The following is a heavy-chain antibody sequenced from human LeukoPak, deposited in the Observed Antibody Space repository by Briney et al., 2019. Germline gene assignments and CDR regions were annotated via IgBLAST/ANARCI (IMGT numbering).Heavy chain of an antibody. J-gene: IGHJ6*03. Sequence: PGGTLRLSCAASGFTFSDHYIDWVRQAPGKGLEWAGRSSDKGNRYTTAYAATVRSRFTITRDDSKNSLYLQMNSLKIEDTAVYYCARGSIAYYYMAVWGKGTTVTISS. D-gene: IGHD3-22*01. CDR3: ARGSIAYYYMAV. CDR1: GFTFSDHY. V-gene: IGHV3-72*01. CDR2: SSDKGNRYTT.